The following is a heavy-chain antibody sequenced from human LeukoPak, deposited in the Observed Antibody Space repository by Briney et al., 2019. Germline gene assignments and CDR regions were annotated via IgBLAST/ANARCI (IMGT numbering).Heavy chain of an antibody. CDR1: GYSISSGYY. D-gene: IGHD6-19*01. CDR2: IYHSGST. CDR3: ATGVRAVAGNNWFDP. V-gene: IGHV4-38-2*02. J-gene: IGHJ5*02. Sequence: PSETLSLTCTVSGYSISSGYYWGWIRQPPGKGLEWIGSIYHSGSTYYNPSLKSRVTISVDTSKNQFSLKLSSVTAADTAVYYCATGVRAVAGNNWFDPWGQGTLVTVSS.